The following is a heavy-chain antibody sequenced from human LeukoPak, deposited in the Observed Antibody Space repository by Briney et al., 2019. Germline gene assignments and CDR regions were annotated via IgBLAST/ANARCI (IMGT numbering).Heavy chain of an antibody. Sequence: GASVKVSCKASGGTFSSYAISWVRQAPGQGLEWMGGIIPIFGTANYAQKFQGRVTMTRDTSISTAYMELSRLRSDDTAVYYCAREVAGTFDYWGQGTLVTVSS. J-gene: IGHJ4*02. CDR2: IIPIFGTA. CDR3: AREVAGTFDY. CDR1: GGTFSSYA. V-gene: IGHV1-69*05. D-gene: IGHD6-19*01.